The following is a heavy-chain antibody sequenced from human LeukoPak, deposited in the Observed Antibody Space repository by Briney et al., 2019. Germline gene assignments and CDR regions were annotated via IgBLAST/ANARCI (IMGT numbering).Heavy chain of an antibody. CDR1: GYTFNGYY. J-gene: IGHJ6*02. V-gene: IGHV1-2*02. CDR2: INPNSGGT. D-gene: IGHD3-10*01. Sequence: ASVKVSCKASGYTFNGYYMHWVRQAPGQGLEWMGWINPNSGGTNYAQKFQGRVTMTRDTSISTAYMELSRLRSDDTAVYYCAREGLLWFGELLSYYYYGMDVWGQGTTVTVSS. CDR3: AREGLLWFGELLSYYYYGMDV.